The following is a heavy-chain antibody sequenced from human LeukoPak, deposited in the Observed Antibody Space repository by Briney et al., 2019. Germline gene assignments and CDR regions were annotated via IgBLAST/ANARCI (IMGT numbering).Heavy chain of an antibody. V-gene: IGHV3-23*01. CDR3: AKTYYYDSSGYYSDIFNFDY. Sequence: GGSLRLSCAASGFTLSSYAMSWVRQAPGKGLEWVSAISGSGGSTYYADSVKGRFTISRDNSKNTLYLQMNSLRAEDTAVYYCAKTYYYDSSGYYSDIFNFDYWGQGTLVTVSS. CDR2: ISGSGGST. CDR1: GFTLSSYA. J-gene: IGHJ4*02. D-gene: IGHD3-22*01.